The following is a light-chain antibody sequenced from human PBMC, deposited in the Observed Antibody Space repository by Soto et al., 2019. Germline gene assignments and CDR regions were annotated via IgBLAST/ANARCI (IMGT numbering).Light chain of an antibody. CDR3: QQSYNTPTA. J-gene: IGKJ5*01. Sequence: TKSRSSLSASIGDRLTITCRASQSIENYLNWYQQKPGKAPKLLIYAASTLQSGVPSRFSGSGSGTDFTLTISSLQPEDFAIYYCQQSYNTPTAFGQGTRL. CDR2: AAS. V-gene: IGKV1-39*01. CDR1: QSIENY.